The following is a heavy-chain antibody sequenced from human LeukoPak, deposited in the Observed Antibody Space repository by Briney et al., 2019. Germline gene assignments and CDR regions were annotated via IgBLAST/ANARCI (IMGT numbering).Heavy chain of an antibody. CDR2: IYHNGIT. Sequence: SETLSLTCTVSGDSISSFYWSWTRQPPGKGLEWIGYIYHNGITNYNPFLKSRVTISIDTSKTQFSLNVSSVTAADTAVYYCAKDNSGSYFDYWGQGTLVTVSS. CDR1: GDSISSFY. D-gene: IGHD1-26*01. CDR3: AKDNSGSYFDY. V-gene: IGHV4-59*01. J-gene: IGHJ4*02.